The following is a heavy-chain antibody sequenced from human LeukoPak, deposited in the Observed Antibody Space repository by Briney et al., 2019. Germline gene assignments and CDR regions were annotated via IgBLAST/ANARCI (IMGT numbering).Heavy chain of an antibody. CDR1: GYTFTSYA. CDR3: ARLPPSYNWNYGDAFDI. J-gene: IGHJ3*02. CDR2: INTNTGNP. Sequence: ASVKVSCKGCGYTFTSYAMNWVRLAPGQGLEWMRWINTNTGNPTYAQGFTGRFVFSLDTSVSTAYLQISSLKAEDTAVYYCARLPPSYNWNYGDAFDIWGQGTMVTVSS. V-gene: IGHV7-4-1*02. D-gene: IGHD1-7*01.